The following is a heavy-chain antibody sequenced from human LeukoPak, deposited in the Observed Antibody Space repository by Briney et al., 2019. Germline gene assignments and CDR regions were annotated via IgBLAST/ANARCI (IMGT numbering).Heavy chain of an antibody. CDR2: MNPNSGNT. J-gene: IGHJ6*03. Sequence: ASVKVSCKASGYTFTSYDINWVRQATGQGLEWMGWMNPNSGNTGYAQKFQGRVTMTRNTSISTAYMELSSLRSEDTAVYYCAKTDAQGSYYYYYYMDVWGKGTTVTVSS. CDR1: GYTFTSYD. D-gene: IGHD1-14*01. V-gene: IGHV1-8*01. CDR3: AKTDAQGSYYYYYYMDV.